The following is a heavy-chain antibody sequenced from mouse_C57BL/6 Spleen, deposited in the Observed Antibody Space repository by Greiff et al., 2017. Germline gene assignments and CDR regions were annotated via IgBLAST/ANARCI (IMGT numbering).Heavy chain of an antibody. CDR1: GYTFTDYN. CDR2: INPNNGGT. J-gene: IGHJ4*01. D-gene: IGHD2-3*01. Sequence: VQLKQSGPELVKPGASVKMSCKASGYTFTDYNMHWVKQSHGKSLEWIGYINPNNGGTSYNQKFKGKATLTVNKSSSTAYMELRSLTSEDSAVYYCASGGYDGYYAMDYWGQGTSVTVSS. V-gene: IGHV1-22*01. CDR3: ASGGYDGYYAMDY.